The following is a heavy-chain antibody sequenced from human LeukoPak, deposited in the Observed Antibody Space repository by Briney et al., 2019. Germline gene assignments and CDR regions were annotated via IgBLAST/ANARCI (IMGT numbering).Heavy chain of an antibody. V-gene: IGHV1-2*02. D-gene: IGHD6-13*01. CDR3: ARENDSSSWFDY. J-gene: IGHJ4*02. Sequence: GASVKDSCKASGYTFTGYYMHWVRQAPGKGLAGMGWINPNSGGTNYAQKFQGRVTMTRETSTSTVYMELSSLRSEDTAVYYCARENDSSSWFDYWGQGTLVTVSS. CDR1: GYTFTGYY. CDR2: INPNSGGT.